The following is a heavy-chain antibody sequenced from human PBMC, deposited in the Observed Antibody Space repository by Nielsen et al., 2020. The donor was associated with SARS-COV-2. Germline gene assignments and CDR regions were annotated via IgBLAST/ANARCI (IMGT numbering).Heavy chain of an antibody. V-gene: IGHV3-9*01. CDR3: AKALAYIAAAGTDYYYYGMDV. J-gene: IGHJ6*02. D-gene: IGHD6-13*01. CDR2: ISWNSGSI. CDR1: GFTFDDYA. Sequence: SLKISCAASGFTFDDYAMHWVRQAPGKGLEWVSGISWNSGSIGYADSVKGRFTISRDNAKNSLYLQMNSLRAEDTALYYCAKALAYIAAAGTDYYYYGMDVWGQGTTVTVSS.